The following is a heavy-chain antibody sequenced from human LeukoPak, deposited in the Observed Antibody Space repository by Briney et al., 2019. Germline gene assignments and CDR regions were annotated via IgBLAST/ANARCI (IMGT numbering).Heavy chain of an antibody. V-gene: IGHV3-30*03. CDR2: ISYDGNNK. CDR1: GFTFSNSA. D-gene: IGHD3-10*01. Sequence: GGSLRLSCAASGFTFSNSAMHWVRQAPGKGLEWVAFISYDGNNKYYADSVKGRFTISRDNSKNTLYMQMNSLRAEDTAVYYCARNPPKRGTYYYGSGTKYYYYYYMDVWGKGTTVTVSS. CDR3: ARNPPKRGTYYYGSGTKYYYYYYMDV. J-gene: IGHJ6*03.